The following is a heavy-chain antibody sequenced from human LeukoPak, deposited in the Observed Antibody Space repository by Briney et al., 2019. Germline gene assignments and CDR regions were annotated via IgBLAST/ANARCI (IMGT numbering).Heavy chain of an antibody. CDR2: IYPGDSDT. CDR3: ARYSYDIDGYYYGMDV. J-gene: IGHJ6*02. CDR1: GYSFTSYW. Sequence: GESLKISCQGSGYSFTSYWIGWVRQMPGKGLEWMGIIYPGDSDTRYSPSFQGQVTISADKSISTAYLQWSSLKASDTAMYYCARYSYDIDGYYYGMDVWGQGTTVTVSS. V-gene: IGHV5-51*01. D-gene: IGHD3-10*01.